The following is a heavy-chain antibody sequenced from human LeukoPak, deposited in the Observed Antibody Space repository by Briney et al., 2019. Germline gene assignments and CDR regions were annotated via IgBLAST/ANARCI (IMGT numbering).Heavy chain of an antibody. CDR2: IRSKDNDYAT. Sequence: GGSLRLSCAASGFTFSGAVVHWVRQASGKGLEWVGHIRSKDNDYATAYAGSLKGRFSISRDDSRNTAYLQMDSLKTEDTAVYYCARLGDSSSWSSSFYVYTGLDVWGQGTTVTVSS. D-gene: IGHD3-22*01. CDR1: GFTFSGAV. CDR3: ARLGDSSSWSSSFYVYTGLDV. V-gene: IGHV3-73*01. J-gene: IGHJ6*02.